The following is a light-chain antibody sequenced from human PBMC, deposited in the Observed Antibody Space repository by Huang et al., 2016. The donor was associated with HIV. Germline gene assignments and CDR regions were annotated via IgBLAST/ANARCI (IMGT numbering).Light chain of an antibody. J-gene: IGKJ1*01. CDR2: GAS. CDR3: QQGHSSSAWT. Sequence: DIQMTQSPSSLSASIGDRITITCRAGQNIHRYLNWYQQKPGKAPKLLIFGASNLHSGVPSRFSGSGSGTDFILTINSLQPEDFATYYCQQGHSSSAWTFGQGTRVEIK. V-gene: IGKV1-39*01. CDR1: QNIHRY.